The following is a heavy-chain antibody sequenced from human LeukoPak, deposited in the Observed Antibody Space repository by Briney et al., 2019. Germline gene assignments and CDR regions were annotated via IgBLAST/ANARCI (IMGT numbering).Heavy chain of an antibody. V-gene: IGHV3-7*01. CDR2: IKEDGSEK. CDR1: GFSFSSYW. Sequence: GGSLRLSCTASGFSFSSYWMTWVRQAPGKGLEWVADIKEDGSEKSYVDSVKGRFTISRDNAKNSLYLQMNSLRAEDTAVYYCARAMGVYDILTGYLPATNAFDIWGQGTMVTVSS. J-gene: IGHJ3*02. D-gene: IGHD3-9*01. CDR3: ARAMGVYDILTGYLPATNAFDI.